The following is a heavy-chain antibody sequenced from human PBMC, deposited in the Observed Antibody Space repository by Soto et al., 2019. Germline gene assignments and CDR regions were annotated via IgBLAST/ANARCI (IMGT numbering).Heavy chain of an antibody. D-gene: IGHD3-3*01. CDR1: GGSLSSYD. CDR3: ARHPYKPYYDPSRYYMDV. Sequence: PSETLSLTCTVSGGSLSSYDWSWIRQTPGKGLEWIGYIYYSGSTNYNPSLKSRVTISVDTSKNQFSLKLSSVTAADTAVYYCARHPYKPYYDPSRYYMDVWGKGTTDPVSS. V-gene: IGHV4-59*08. J-gene: IGHJ6*03. CDR2: IYYSGST.